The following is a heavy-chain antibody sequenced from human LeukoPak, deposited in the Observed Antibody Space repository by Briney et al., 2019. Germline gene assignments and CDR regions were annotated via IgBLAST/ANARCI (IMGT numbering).Heavy chain of an antibody. Sequence: GGSLRLSCAASGFTFSSYWMSWVRQAPGKGLEWVANIKQDGSEKYYVDSVEGRFTISRETAKNSLYLQMNSLRAEETALYYCVRDPSAYCGGDCPDYWGQGTLVTVSS. CDR2: IKQDGSEK. J-gene: IGHJ4*02. CDR3: VRDPSAYCGGDCPDY. D-gene: IGHD2-21*02. V-gene: IGHV3-7*01. CDR1: GFTFSSYW.